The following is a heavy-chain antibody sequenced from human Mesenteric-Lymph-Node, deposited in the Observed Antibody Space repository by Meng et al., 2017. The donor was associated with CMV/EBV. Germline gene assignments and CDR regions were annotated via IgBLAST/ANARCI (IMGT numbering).Heavy chain of an antibody. CDR3: ARGREGFWTATPINF. D-gene: IGHD3/OR15-3a*01. CDR1: GFTFSGYG. J-gene: IGHJ4*02. CDR2: IRYDGTNR. V-gene: IGHV3-30*02. Sequence: GESLKISCVASGFTFSGYGMHWVRQAPGKGLEWVAFIRYDGTNRYYADSVKGRFTISRDKSKNTLDLQMNTLRAEDTAVYYCARGREGFWTATPINFWGQGTLVTVSS.